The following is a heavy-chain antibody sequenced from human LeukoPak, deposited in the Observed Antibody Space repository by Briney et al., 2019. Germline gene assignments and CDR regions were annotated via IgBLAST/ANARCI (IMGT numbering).Heavy chain of an antibody. CDR1: GFAITDHH. CDR3: AKRGVVIRVILVGFHKEAYYFDS. J-gene: IGHJ4*02. Sequence: GGSLRLSCAASGFAITDHHMDWVRQAPGKGLEWVAGISGSGGSTNYADSVKGRFSISRDNPKNTLYLQMNSLRAEDTAVYFCAKRGVVIRVILVGFHKEAYYFDSWGQGALVTVSS. D-gene: IGHD3-22*01. CDR2: ISGSGGST. V-gene: IGHV3-23*01.